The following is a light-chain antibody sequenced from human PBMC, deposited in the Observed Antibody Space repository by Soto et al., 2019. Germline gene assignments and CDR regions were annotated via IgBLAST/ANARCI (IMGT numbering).Light chain of an antibody. V-gene: IGKV1-5*03. Sequence: DIQMTQSPSTLSASVGDRVTITCRASQSISSWLAWYQQKPGKAPKLLIYKASSLESGVPSRFSGSRSGTEFTLTISSLQPDDFATYYCQQYNSYKGYTFGQGTKLEIK. CDR2: KAS. J-gene: IGKJ2*01. CDR3: QQYNSYKGYT. CDR1: QSISSW.